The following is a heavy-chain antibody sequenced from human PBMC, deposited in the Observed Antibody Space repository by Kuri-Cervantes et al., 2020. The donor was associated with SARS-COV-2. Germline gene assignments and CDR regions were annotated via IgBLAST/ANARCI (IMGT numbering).Heavy chain of an antibody. V-gene: IGHV3-30-3*01. D-gene: IGHD2-2*01. J-gene: IGHJ4*02. CDR3: AKDSEDCSSTSCYFDY. CDR1: GFTFSSYA. CDR2: ISYDGSNK. Sequence: GESLKISCAASGFTFSSYAMHWVRQAPGKGLEWVAVISYDGSNKNYADSVKGRFTISRDNSKNSLYLQMNSLRTEDTALYYCAKDSEDCSSTSCYFDYWGQGTLVTVSS.